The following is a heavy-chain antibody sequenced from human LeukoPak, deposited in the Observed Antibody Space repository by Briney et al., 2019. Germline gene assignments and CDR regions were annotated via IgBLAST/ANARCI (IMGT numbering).Heavy chain of an antibody. V-gene: IGHV1-69*04. J-gene: IGHJ3*02. CDR1: GGTFSSNT. D-gene: IGHD2-21*01. CDR2: IIPILGIA. CDR3: AIDSRLAYCGGDCSDAFDI. Sequence: SVKVSCKASGGTFSSNTISWVRQAPGQGLEWMGRIIPILGIANYAQKFQGRVTITADKSTSTAYMELSSLRSEDTAVYYCAIDSRLAYCGGDCSDAFDIWGQGTMVTVSP.